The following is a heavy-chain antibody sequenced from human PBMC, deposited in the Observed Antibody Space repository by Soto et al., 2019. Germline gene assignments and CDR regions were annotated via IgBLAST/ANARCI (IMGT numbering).Heavy chain of an antibody. D-gene: IGHD3-10*01. CDR3: ARGPWLVGDITSFDY. V-gene: IGHV3-33*01. CDR2: IWNHGNAD. J-gene: IGHJ4*02. Sequence: PGGSLRLSCAASGFTFSTYGMHWVRQAPGKGLEWVALIWNHGNADSYADFVKGRFSISRDNSKNTAFLQMSSLRAEDTGVYYFARGPWLVGDITSFDYWGQGTLVTVSS. CDR1: GFTFSTYG.